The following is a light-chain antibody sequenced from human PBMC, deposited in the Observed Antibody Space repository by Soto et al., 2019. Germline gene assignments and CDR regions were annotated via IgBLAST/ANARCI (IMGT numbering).Light chain of an antibody. J-gene: IGKJ1*01. Sequence: DIHITPSPSTLSASVSDRVTINCGDSQSISSWLAWYQQKPGKAPKLLIYKAPTLEDGVPSRFSGSGSGTEFTLAIDSLQPDDFATYYCKQYNSYFRTFGQGTKVDIK. CDR2: KAP. CDR3: KQYNSYFRT. CDR1: QSISSW. V-gene: IGKV1-5*03.